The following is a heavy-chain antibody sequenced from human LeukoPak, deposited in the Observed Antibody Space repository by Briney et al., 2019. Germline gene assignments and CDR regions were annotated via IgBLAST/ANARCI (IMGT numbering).Heavy chain of an antibody. J-gene: IGHJ4*02. V-gene: IGHV1-2*02. CDR3: ARDIRPRVESFDY. CDR2: IGPNNGVT. CDR1: GYTFTDYF. D-gene: IGHD3-3*01. Sequence: ASVKVSCMASGYTFTDYFLHWVRQAPGQGLEWMGWIGPNNGVTNYAQKFQGKVTMTRDTSINTAYMEVSSLRSDDTAVYYCARDIRPRVESFDYWGQGTLVTVSS.